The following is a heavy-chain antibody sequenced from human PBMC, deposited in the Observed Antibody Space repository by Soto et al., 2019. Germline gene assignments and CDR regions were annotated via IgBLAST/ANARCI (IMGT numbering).Heavy chain of an antibody. CDR2: IIPIFGTA. J-gene: IGHJ6*02. V-gene: IGHV1-69*12. CDR3: ARHLLAARPYYCYGMDV. Sequence: QVQLVQSGAEVKKPGSSVKVSCKASGGTFSSYAISWVRQAPGQGLEWMGGIIPIFGTANYAQKFQGRVTITADESTSTAYMELSNLRSEDTAVYYCARHLLAARPYYCYGMDVWGQGTTVTVSS. D-gene: IGHD6-6*01. CDR1: GGTFSSYA.